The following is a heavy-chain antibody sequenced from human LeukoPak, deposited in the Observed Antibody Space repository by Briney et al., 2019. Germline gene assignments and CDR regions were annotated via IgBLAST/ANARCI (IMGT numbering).Heavy chain of an antibody. CDR1: GFTFSSYA. V-gene: IGHV3-23*01. CDR3: AKTTSSGWYSTFDY. J-gene: IGHJ4*02. Sequence: GGSLRLSCAASGFTFSSYAMSWVRQAPGKGLEWVSTITGGGGSTYYADSVKGRFTISRDNSKNTLYLQLNSLRAEDTAVYYCAKTTSSGWYSTFDYWGQGTLVTVSS. D-gene: IGHD6-19*01. CDR2: ITGGGGST.